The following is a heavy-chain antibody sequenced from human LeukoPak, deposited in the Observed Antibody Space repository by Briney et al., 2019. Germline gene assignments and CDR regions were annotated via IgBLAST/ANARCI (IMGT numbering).Heavy chain of an antibody. J-gene: IGHJ1*01. V-gene: IGHV3-74*01. CDR1: GFTFSTYW. CDR2: INPDGITT. CDR3: ARPSRPYRSSEYFQH. Sequence: GGSLRLSCAASGFTFSTYWMHWVRQAPGKGLEWVSRINPDGITTTCADPVKGRFTISRDNAKNTLFLQMNSLRAEDTAVYYCARPSRPYRSSEYFQHWGQGTLVIVSS. D-gene: IGHD6-13*01.